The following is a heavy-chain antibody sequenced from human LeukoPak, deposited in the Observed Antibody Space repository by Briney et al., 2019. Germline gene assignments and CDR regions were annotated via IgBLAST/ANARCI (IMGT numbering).Heavy chain of an antibody. D-gene: IGHD3-3*01. Sequence: ASVKVSCKASGGTFSSYAISWVRQAPGQGLEWMGWISPYNGNTNYAQRLQGRVTMTTDASTSTAYMELRSLTSDDTAVYYCARDVGDLRFLESDTFDIWGQGTMVTVSS. V-gene: IGHV1-18*01. CDR3: ARDVGDLRFLESDTFDI. J-gene: IGHJ3*02. CDR2: ISPYNGNT. CDR1: GGTFSSYA.